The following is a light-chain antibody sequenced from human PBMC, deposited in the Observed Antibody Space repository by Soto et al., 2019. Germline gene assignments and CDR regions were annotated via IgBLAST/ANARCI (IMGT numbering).Light chain of an antibody. CDR3: SSYAGTNNVV. CDR1: SSDVGGYNY. Sequence: QSVLTQPPSASGSPGQSVTISCTGTSSDVGGYNYVSWYQQLPGKAPKLMIYDVSKRPSGVPDRFSGSKSGNTASLTVSGLQAEDADDYFCSSYAGTNNVVFGGGTKLTVL. J-gene: IGLJ2*01. CDR2: DVS. V-gene: IGLV2-8*01.